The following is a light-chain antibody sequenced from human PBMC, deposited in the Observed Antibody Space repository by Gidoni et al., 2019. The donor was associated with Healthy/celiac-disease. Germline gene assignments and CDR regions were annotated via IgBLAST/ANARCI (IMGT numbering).Light chain of an antibody. CDR2: AAS. CDR3: QQSYSTPWT. CDR1: QSISSY. J-gene: IGKJ1*01. V-gene: IGKV1-39*01. Sequence: DIQMTQSPSSLSASVGDRVTITCRASQSISSYLNWYQQNPGKAPKPLIYAASSVQSGVPSRFGGGRSGTDFTRTISSLQPEDFATYYCQQSYSTPWTFGQGTKVEIK.